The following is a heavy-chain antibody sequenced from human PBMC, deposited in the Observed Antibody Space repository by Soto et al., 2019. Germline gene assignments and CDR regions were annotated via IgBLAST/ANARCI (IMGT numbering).Heavy chain of an antibody. J-gene: IGHJ4*02. CDR3: ARVPRGAWYTHLPY. V-gene: IGHV1-18*04. CDR1: GYTFTGYG. CDR2: ISGYNGNT. Sequence: QVQLVQSGAEVKTPGASVKLSCRASGYTFTGYGISWVRQAPGQGLEWMGWISGYNGNTNYAQKFQGRVTMTTDTPTSTAYMELRSLRSDDTAVYYCARVPRGAWYTHLPYWGQGTLVSVAS. D-gene: IGHD1-1*01.